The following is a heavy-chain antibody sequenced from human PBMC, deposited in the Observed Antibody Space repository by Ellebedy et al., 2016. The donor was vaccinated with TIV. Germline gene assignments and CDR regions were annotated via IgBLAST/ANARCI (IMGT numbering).Heavy chain of an antibody. V-gene: IGHV3-23*01. CDR2: ISSSGGST. J-gene: IGHJ4*02. Sequence: GGSLRLXCAASGFTFSSYAMNWVRQAPGKGLEWVSAISSSGGSTYYADSVKGRFAISRDISKNTLYLQMDSLTAEDTAVYYCAKGLRFSFLGDYWGQGTLVTVSS. CDR1: GFTFSSYA. D-gene: IGHD3-3*01. CDR3: AKGLRFSFLGDY.